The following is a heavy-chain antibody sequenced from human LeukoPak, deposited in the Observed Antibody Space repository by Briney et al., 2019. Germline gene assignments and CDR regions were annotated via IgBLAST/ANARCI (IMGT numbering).Heavy chain of an antibody. V-gene: IGHV3-48*04. D-gene: IGHD3-10*01. CDR1: GFTFSTYS. CDR2: ISSSSSTI. Sequence: PGGSLRLSCAASGFTFSTYSMNWVRQAPGKGLEWVSYISSSSSTIYYVDSVKGRFTISRDNAKKSLYLQMNSLRAEDTAVYYCARTYYGCFDYWGQGTLVTVSS. CDR3: ARTYYGCFDY. J-gene: IGHJ4*02.